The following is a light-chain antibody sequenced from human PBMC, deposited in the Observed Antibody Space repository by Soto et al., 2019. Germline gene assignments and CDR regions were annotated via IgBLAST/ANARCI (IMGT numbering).Light chain of an antibody. CDR1: SSDVGGYNY. Sequence: QSVLTQPASVSGSPGQSITISCTGTSSDVGGYNYVSWYQQHPGKAPKLMISEVTNRPSGVSNRFSVSKSGNTASLIISGLQPEDEDDYYCSSYTTSSTMVFGGGTKLTVL. CDR3: SSYTTSSTMV. CDR2: EVT. J-gene: IGLJ2*01. V-gene: IGLV2-14*01.